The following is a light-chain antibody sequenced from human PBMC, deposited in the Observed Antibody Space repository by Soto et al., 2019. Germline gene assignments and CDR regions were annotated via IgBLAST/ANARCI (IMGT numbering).Light chain of an antibody. Sequence: QSVLTQPASVSGSPGQSITISCTGTSSDVGGYNYVSWYQQYPGKAPKLMIYEVSNRPSGVSNRFSGSKSGNTASLTISGLQAEDDADYYFSSYTSSSTLVFGGGTKLTVL. J-gene: IGLJ3*02. V-gene: IGLV2-14*01. CDR1: SSDVGGYNY. CDR2: EVS. CDR3: SSYTSSSTLV.